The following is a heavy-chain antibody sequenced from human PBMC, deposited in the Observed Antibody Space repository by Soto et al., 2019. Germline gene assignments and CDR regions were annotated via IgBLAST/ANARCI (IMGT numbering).Heavy chain of an antibody. CDR2: INPKSGGT. V-gene: IGHV1-2*04. Sequence: QVQLVQSGAEVKKPGASVRVSCKASGYSFTDYHIHWVRQAPGQGLEWLGRINPKSGGTSTAQKFQGWVTITRDRTISRVYMELTMLRSDDTAVYFCARGHSTDCSNGVCSFFYNHEMDVWGQGTTVTVSS. CDR1: GYSFTDYH. CDR3: ARGHSTDCSNGVCSFFYNHEMDV. D-gene: IGHD2-8*01. J-gene: IGHJ6*02.